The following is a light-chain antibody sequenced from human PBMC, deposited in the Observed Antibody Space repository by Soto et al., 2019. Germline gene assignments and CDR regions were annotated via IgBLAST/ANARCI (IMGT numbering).Light chain of an antibody. J-gene: IGKJ3*01. CDR2: DAS. CDR3: QHYNNWPFT. Sequence: EIMMTQSPATLSVSPGERATLSCRASQSVGTNLAWYQQKPGQTPRLLIYDASTRATGIPARFSGSGSGTEFTLTISSLQSEDFAVYYCQHYNNWPFTFGPGTKVDIK. V-gene: IGKV3-15*01. CDR1: QSVGTN.